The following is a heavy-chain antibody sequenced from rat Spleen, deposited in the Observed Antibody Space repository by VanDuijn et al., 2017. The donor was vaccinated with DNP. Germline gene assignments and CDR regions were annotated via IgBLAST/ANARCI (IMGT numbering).Heavy chain of an antibody. CDR3: ARCSSSFDY. CDR2: INTGSGGT. V-gene: IGHV1-57*01. Sequence: QVQLQQSGAELAKPGSSVKISCKASGYTFTNYDISWIKQTTGQGLEYIGYINTGSGGTYYNEKFKGKATLTVDKSSSTAFMQFSSLTPEDTAVYYCARCSSSFDYWGQGVMVTVSS. J-gene: IGHJ2*01. D-gene: IGHD1-2*01. CDR1: GYTFTNYD.